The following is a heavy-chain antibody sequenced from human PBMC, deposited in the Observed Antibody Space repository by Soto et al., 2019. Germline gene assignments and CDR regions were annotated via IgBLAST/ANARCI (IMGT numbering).Heavy chain of an antibody. Sequence: SETLSLTCTVSGGSISSSSYYWGWIRQPPGKGLEWIGSIYYSGSTYYNPSLKSRVTISVDTSKNQFSLKLHSVTAADTAVYHCARRSVGRCYNDWGQGTRVTVAS. CDR3: ARRSVGRCYND. CDR2: IYYSGST. J-gene: IGHJ4*02. D-gene: IGHD2-15*01. V-gene: IGHV4-39*01. CDR1: GGSISSSSYY.